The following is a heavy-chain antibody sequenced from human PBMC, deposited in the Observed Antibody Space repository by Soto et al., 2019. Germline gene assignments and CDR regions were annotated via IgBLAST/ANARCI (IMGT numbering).Heavy chain of an antibody. D-gene: IGHD6-6*01. Sequence: GGSLRLSCAASGFTFSSYWMHWVRQAPGKGLVWVSRINSDGSSTSYADSVKGRFTISRDNAKNTLYLQMNSLRAEDTAVYYCARDSVPRESSSPHLTHYMDVWGKGTTVTVSS. CDR3: ARDSVPRESSSPHLTHYMDV. CDR1: GFTFSSYW. J-gene: IGHJ6*03. V-gene: IGHV3-74*01. CDR2: INSDGSST.